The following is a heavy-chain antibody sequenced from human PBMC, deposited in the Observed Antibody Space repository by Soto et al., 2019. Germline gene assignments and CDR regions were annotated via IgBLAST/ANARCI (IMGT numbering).Heavy chain of an antibody. CDR3: VRDSMIAGRY. D-gene: IGHD3-22*01. V-gene: IGHV1-3*01. CDR2: INAGNGDT. J-gene: IGHJ4*02. CDR1: GYTFTTFD. Sequence: GASVKVSCKASGYTFTTFDIHWVRQAPGQSPEWMGWINAGNGDTKYSQKFQGRVTITRDTSASTAYMELSSLKSGDTAVYYCVRDSMIAGRYWGQGTVVTVSS.